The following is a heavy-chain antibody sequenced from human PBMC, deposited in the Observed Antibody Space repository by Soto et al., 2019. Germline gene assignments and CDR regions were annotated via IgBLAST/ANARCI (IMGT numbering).Heavy chain of an antibody. D-gene: IGHD3-22*01. CDR1: GGSISIYY. V-gene: IGHV4-59*08. CDR2: VYYSGST. Sequence: QVQLQESGPGLVKPSETLSLTCTASGGSISIYYWSWIRQPPGKGLESIGYVYYSGSTNYNPSLKSRVTISVDTCKIQISLKLSSVTAADTAVYYCARHLLLYYYDSSGYYLRDAFDIWGQGTMVTVSS. J-gene: IGHJ3*02. CDR3: ARHLLLYYYDSSGYYLRDAFDI.